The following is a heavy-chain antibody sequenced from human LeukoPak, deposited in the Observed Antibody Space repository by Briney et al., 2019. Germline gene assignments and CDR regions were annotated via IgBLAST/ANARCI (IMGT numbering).Heavy chain of an antibody. CDR3: AREGRTTWNVGYDY. CDR1: GFTFSSYS. J-gene: IGHJ4*02. CDR2: ISSSSSYI. V-gene: IGHV3-21*01. Sequence: PGGSLRLSCAASGFTFSSYSMNWVRQAPGKGLEWVSSISSSSSYIYYADSVKGRFTISRDNAKNSLYLQMNSLRAEDTAVYYCAREGRTTWNVGYDYWGQGTLVTVSS. D-gene: IGHD1-1*01.